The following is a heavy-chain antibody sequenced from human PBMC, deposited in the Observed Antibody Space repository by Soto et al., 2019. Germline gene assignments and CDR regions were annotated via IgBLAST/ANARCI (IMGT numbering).Heavy chain of an antibody. CDR3: ARGSYYYDSSGYYYY. CDR1: GGSICSGDYY. V-gene: IGHV4-30-4*01. CDR2: IYYSGST. D-gene: IGHD3-22*01. J-gene: IGHJ4*02. Sequence: PSETLSLTCTVSGGSICSGDYYWSWIRQPPGKGLEWIGYIYYSGSTYYNPSLKSRVTISVDTSKNQFSLKLSSVTAADTAVYYCARGSYYYDSSGYYYYWGQGTLVTVSS.